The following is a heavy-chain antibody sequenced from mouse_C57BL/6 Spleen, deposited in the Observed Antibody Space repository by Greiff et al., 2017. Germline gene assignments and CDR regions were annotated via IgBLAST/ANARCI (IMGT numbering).Heavy chain of an antibody. CDR3: ARHDYDQAWFAY. CDR1: GYTFTEYT. CDR2: FYPGSGSI. Sequence: VQLVESGAELVKPGASVKLSCKASGYTFTEYTIHWVKQRSGQGLEWIGWFYPGSGSIKYNEKFKDTATLTADKSSSTVYMELSRLTSEDSAVYFCARHDYDQAWFAYWGQGTLVTVSA. J-gene: IGHJ3*01. V-gene: IGHV1-62-2*01. D-gene: IGHD2-12*01.